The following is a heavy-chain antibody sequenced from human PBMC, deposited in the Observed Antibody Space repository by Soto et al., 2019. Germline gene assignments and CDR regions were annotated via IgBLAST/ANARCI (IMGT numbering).Heavy chain of an antibody. CDR2: IGGGDT. V-gene: IGHV3-23*01. CDR1: GFTFNIYA. CDR3: GKDRQDHNSVWDPFDI. Sequence: EAQLLESGGGLGQPGGSLRLSCAASGFTFNIYAMSWVRQAPGKGLEWVSGIGGGDTHYADSVKGRFTISRDNSKNTVLLQMTSLRAEDTAIYYCGKDRQDHNSVWDPFDIWGQGTLVTVSS. D-gene: IGHD1-20*01. J-gene: IGHJ3*02.